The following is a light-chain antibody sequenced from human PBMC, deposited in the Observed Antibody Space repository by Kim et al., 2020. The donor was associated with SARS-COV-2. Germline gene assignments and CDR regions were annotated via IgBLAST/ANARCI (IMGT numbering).Light chain of an antibody. Sequence: SLFPGESATLSCRASQSVRTYLAWYQQKPGQSPRLLIYDASNRATGIPARFSGSGSGTDFTLTISSLEPEDFAVYYCQQRGNWPTFGQGTRLEIK. J-gene: IGKJ5*01. CDR1: QSVRTY. V-gene: IGKV3-11*01. CDR3: QQRGNWPT. CDR2: DAS.